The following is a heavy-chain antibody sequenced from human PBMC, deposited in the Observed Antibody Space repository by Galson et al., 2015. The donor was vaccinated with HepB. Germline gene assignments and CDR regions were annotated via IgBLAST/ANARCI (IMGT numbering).Heavy chain of an antibody. D-gene: IGHD3-3*01. V-gene: IGHV4-39*07. CDR3: ARVKLDHYNFWSGYFKATGNDY. CDR1: GGSTSSINYY. Sequence: SETLSLTCTVSGGSTSSINYYWGWIRQPPGKGLEWIGHMFYSGSTYYNPSLKSRVTISVDTSKNQFSLKLSSVTAADTAVYYCARVKLDHYNFWSGYFKATGNDYWGQGTLVTVSS. CDR2: MFYSGST. J-gene: IGHJ4*02.